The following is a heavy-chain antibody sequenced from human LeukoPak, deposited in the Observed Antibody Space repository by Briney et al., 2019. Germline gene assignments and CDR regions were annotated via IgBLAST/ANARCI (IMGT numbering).Heavy chain of an antibody. CDR2: IYPGDSDT. V-gene: IGHV5-51*01. J-gene: IGHJ3*02. D-gene: IGHD2-21*02. Sequence: GESLKISCKGSGYSFTSYWIGWVRQMPGKGLEWMGIIYPGDSDTRYSPSFQGQVTISADKSISTAYLQWSSLKASDTAMYYCARRARRDYYYHGAFDIWGQGTMVTVSS. CDR3: ARRARRDYYYHGAFDI. CDR1: GYSFTSYW.